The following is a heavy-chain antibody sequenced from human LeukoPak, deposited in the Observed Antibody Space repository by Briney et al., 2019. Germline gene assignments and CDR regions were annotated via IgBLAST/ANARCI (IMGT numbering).Heavy chain of an antibody. CDR2: IYYSGST. CDR3: ARTVTLDDAFGI. Sequence: SETLSLTCTVSGGSVSSGSYYWSWIRQPPGKGLEWIGYIYYSGSTNYNPSLKSRVTISVDTSKNQFSLKLSSVTAADTAVYYCARTVTLDDAFGIWGQGTMVTVSS. D-gene: IGHD4-17*01. V-gene: IGHV4-61*01. CDR1: GGSVSSGSYY. J-gene: IGHJ3*02.